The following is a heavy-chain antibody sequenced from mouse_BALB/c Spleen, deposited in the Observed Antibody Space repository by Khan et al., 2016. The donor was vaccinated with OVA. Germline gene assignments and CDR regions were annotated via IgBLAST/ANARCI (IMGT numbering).Heavy chain of an antibody. CDR2: IWAGGST. CDR3: ARLEDI. J-gene: IGHJ2*01. D-gene: IGHD1-3*01. V-gene: IGHV2-9*02. CDR1: GFSLTSYG. Sequence: QVQLKESGPGLVAPSQSLSITCTVSGFSLTSYGVHWVRQPPGKGLEWLGVIWAGGSTNYNSALMSRLSISKDNSKSQVFLKMNSLQTYDTAMYHCARLEDIWGQGTTLTVSS.